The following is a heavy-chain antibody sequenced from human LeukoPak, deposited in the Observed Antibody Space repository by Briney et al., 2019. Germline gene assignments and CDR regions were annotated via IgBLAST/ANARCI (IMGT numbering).Heavy chain of an antibody. CDR3: ARGDYYDSSGYYYYFDY. Sequence: PSETLSLTCTVSGGSISNYYWSWIRQPPGKGLEWIGYIYYSGSTNYNPSLKSRVTISVDTSKNQFSLKLSSVTAADTAVYYCARGDYYDSSGYYYYFDYWGQGTLVTVSS. D-gene: IGHD3-22*01. CDR1: GGSISNYY. V-gene: IGHV4-59*12. CDR2: IYYSGST. J-gene: IGHJ4*02.